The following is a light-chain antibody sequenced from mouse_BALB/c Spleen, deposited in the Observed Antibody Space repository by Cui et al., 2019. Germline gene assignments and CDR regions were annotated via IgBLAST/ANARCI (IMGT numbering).Light chain of an antibody. Sequence: QLVLTQSPALMSASLGEEITLTCSASSSVSYRHWYQQKSGTSPKLLIYSTANLASGVPSRFSGSGSGTFYSLTISSVEAEDAADYYCHQWSSYPWTFGGGTKLEIK. V-gene: IGKV4-80*01. CDR3: HQWSSYPWT. CDR1: SSVSY. J-gene: IGKJ1*01. CDR2: STA.